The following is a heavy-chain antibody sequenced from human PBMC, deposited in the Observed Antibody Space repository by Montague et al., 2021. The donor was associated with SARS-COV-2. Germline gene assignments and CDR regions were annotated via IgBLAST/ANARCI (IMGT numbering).Heavy chain of an antibody. V-gene: IGHV4-34*01. CDR2: INHSGST. D-gene: IGHD3-3*01. Sequence: SETLSLTCAVYGGSFSGYYWCWIRQPPGKGLEWIGEINHSGSTXXXPXXXXRVTISVDTSKNQFSLKLSSVTAADTAVYYCARVAPRYDSITIFGVVIPDWFDPWGQGTLVTVSS. J-gene: IGHJ5*02. CDR3: ARVAPRYDSITIFGVVIPDWFDP. CDR1: GGSFSGYY.